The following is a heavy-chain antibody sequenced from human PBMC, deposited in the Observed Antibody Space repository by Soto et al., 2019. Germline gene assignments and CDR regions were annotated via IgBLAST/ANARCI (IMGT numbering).Heavy chain of an antibody. D-gene: IGHD3-22*01. CDR1: GDSISNSRFY. CDR3: ARDYFDSSDYTTNWFDP. J-gene: IGHJ5*02. Sequence: SETLSLTCGVSGDSISNSRFYWAWIRQPPGEGLEWIGSIYHTGNAYYNPSLKSRVTISVDTSKNQFSLKVTSVTAADTALYYCARDYFDSSDYTTNWFDPWGQGTLVTVSS. CDR2: IYHTGNA. V-gene: IGHV4-39*01.